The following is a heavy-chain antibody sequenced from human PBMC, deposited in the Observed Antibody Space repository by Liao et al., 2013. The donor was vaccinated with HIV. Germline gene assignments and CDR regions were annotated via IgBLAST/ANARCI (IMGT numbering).Heavy chain of an antibody. CDR2: MDHSGNT. CDR1: GASISSSSYY. J-gene: IGHJ3*02. CDR3: ARGGFIHYFKDDPFDI. Sequence: QLQLQESGPGLVKPSETLSLTCSVSGASISSSSYYWGWIRQPQEGAEWIGSMDHSGNTYDNPSLKSRVTRSVDTSKNQFSLKLTSVTAADTAVYHCARGGFIHYFKDDPFDIWGQGTMVTVSS. V-gene: IGHV4-39*07. D-gene: IGHD3-10*01.